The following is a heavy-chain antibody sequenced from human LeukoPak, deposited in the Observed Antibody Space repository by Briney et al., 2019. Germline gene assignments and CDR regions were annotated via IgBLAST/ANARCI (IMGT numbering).Heavy chain of an antibody. CDR3: ARDAYYDILTGYSPAEYFQH. Sequence: PGGSLRLSCAASGFTCSSYAMHWVRQAPGKGLEWVAVISYDGSNKYYADSVKGRFTISRDNSKNMLYLQMNSLRAEDTAVYYCARDAYYDILTGYSPAEYFQHWGQGTLVTVSS. D-gene: IGHD3-9*01. CDR1: GFTCSSYA. CDR2: ISYDGSNK. V-gene: IGHV3-30-3*01. J-gene: IGHJ1*01.